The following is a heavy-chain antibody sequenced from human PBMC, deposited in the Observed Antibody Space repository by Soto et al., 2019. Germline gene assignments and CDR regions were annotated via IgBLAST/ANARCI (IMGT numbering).Heavy chain of an antibody. Sequence: QPGGSLRLSCAASGFTFSSYWMSWVRQAPGKGLEWVANIKQDGSEKYYVDSVKGRFTISRDNAKNSLYLQMNSLRAEDTAVYYCARARGSGSYSSMDVWGKGTTVTVSS. V-gene: IGHV3-7*01. J-gene: IGHJ6*03. CDR1: GFTFSSYW. CDR3: ARARGSGSYSSMDV. D-gene: IGHD3-10*01. CDR2: IKQDGSEK.